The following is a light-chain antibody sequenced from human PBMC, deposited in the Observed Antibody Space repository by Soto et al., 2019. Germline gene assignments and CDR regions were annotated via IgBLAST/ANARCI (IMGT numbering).Light chain of an antibody. CDR2: AAS. Sequence: DIQMTQSPSSLSASVGDRVTITCRASQSISSYLNWYQQKPGQAPNLLIYAASTLHSGVPSRFSGSGSGTDFTLTISSLQPEDFATYYCHQLNNYPLTFGGGTKVDIK. CDR3: HQLNNYPLT. J-gene: IGKJ4*01. V-gene: IGKV1-9*01. CDR1: QSISSY.